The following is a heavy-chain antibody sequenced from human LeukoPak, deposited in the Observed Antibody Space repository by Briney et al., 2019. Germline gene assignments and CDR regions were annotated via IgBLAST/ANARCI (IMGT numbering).Heavy chain of an antibody. Sequence: PGGSLRLSCAASGFTFSSYSMNWVRQAPGKGLEWVSSISSSSSYIYYADSVKGRFTISRDNAKNSLYLQMNSLRAEDTAVYYCAREGSSGWPHPTSWFDPWGQGTLVTVSS. CDR3: AREGSSGWPHPTSWFDP. CDR2: ISSSSSYI. V-gene: IGHV3-21*01. CDR1: GFTFSSYS. D-gene: IGHD6-19*01. J-gene: IGHJ5*02.